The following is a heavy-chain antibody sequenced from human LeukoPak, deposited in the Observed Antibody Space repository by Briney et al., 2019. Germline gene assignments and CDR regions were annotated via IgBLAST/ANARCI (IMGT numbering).Heavy chain of an antibody. CDR1: GFTFSSYG. CDR2: IRYDGSNK. CDR3: ARDPLGPGYPGGGAFDI. J-gene: IGHJ3*02. D-gene: IGHD5-18*01. Sequence: PEGSLRLSCAASGFTFSSYGMHWVRQAPGKGLEWVAFIRYDGSNKYYADSVKGRFTISRDNSKNTLYLQMNSLRAEDTALYYCARDPLGPGYPGGGAFDIWGHGTMVTVSS. V-gene: IGHV3-30*02.